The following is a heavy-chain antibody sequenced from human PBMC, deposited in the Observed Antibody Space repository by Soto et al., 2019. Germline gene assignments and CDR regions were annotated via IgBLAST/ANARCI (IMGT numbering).Heavy chain of an antibody. Sequence: SETLSLTCTVSGGSISSSSYYWGWILQPPGKGLEWIGSIYYSGSTYYNPSLKSRVTISVDTSKNQFSLKLSSVTAADTAVYYCARLRGVPAAIRYYYYGMDVWGQGTTVTVSS. CDR2: IYYSGST. D-gene: IGHD2-2*01. V-gene: IGHV4-39*01. CDR3: ARLRGVPAAIRYYYYGMDV. CDR1: GGSISSSSYY. J-gene: IGHJ6*02.